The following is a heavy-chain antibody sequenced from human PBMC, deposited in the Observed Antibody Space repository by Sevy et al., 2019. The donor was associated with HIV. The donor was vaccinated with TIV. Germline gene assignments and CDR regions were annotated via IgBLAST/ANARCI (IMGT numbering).Heavy chain of an antibody. Sequence: GGSLRLSYSASGFTFRSFSMHWVRQAPGKGLEWVAAIWYDGRTKQYADSVKGRFTISRDNSKNMLSLEMNSLRAEDTGLYFCARDSARVIVPTAGFDSWGQGTVVTVSS. CDR1: GFTFRSFS. CDR3: ARDSARVIVPTAGFDS. D-gene: IGHD1-1*01. V-gene: IGHV3-33*01. J-gene: IGHJ5*01. CDR2: IWYDGRTK.